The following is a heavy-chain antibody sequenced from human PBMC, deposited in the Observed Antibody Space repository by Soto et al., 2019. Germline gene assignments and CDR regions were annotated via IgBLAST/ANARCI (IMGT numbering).Heavy chain of an antibody. J-gene: IGHJ4*02. CDR1: GGSISSGGYY. CDR2: IYYSGST. CDR3: ATVSMVRGVITYY. Sequence: SETLSLTCTVSGGSISSGGYYWSLIRQHPGKGLEWIGYIYYSGSTYYNPSLKSRVTISVDTSKNQFSLKLSSVTAADTAVYYCATVSMVRGVITYYWGQGTLVTVSS. D-gene: IGHD3-10*01. V-gene: IGHV4-31*02.